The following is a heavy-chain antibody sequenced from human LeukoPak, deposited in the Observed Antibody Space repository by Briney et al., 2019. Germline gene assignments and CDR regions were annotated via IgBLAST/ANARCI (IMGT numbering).Heavy chain of an antibody. V-gene: IGHV3-23*01. J-gene: IGHJ4*02. CDR1: GFTFSSYG. D-gene: IGHD1-14*01. Sequence: GGTLRLSCAVSGFTFSSYGVSWVRQAPGKGLEWVSVISASGGNTYYADSVKGRFTISRDNSKNTLYLQMNSLRAEDTAVYYCAKDGAVEAIPPPIRYYFDYWGQGTLVTVSS. CDR3: AKDGAVEAIPPPIRYYFDY. CDR2: ISASGGNT.